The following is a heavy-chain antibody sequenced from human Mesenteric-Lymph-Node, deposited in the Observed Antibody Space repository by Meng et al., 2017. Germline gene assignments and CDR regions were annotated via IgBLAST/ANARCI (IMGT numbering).Heavy chain of an antibody. D-gene: IGHD3-10*01. CDR1: GFTFNTYD. V-gene: IGHV3-21*01. J-gene: IGHJ3*02. CDR3: TRVLAVTSNGYGSGAFDI. CDR2: ITSSSSYI. Sequence: GESLKIPCAASGFTFNTYDMTWVRQAPGKGLGWVSSITSSSSYISSADSLKGRFTISRDNAKDSLYLQMNSLRVEDTAIYYCTRVLAVTSNGYGSGAFDIWGQGTMVTVSS.